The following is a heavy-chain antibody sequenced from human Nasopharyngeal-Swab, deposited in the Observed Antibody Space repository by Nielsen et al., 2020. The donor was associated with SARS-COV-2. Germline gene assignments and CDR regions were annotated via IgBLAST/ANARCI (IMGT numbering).Heavy chain of an antibody. CDR2: IYPGASDT. D-gene: IGHD4-17*01. CDR1: GYSFTSYW. Sequence: GESLKISCKGSGYSFTSYWIGWVRQMPGKGLEWMGIIYPGASDTRYSPSFQGQVTISADKSISTAYLQWSSLKASDTAMYYCARRPTNGDYGAYGMDVWGQGTTVTVSS. CDR3: ARRPTNGDYGAYGMDV. J-gene: IGHJ6*02. V-gene: IGHV5-51*01.